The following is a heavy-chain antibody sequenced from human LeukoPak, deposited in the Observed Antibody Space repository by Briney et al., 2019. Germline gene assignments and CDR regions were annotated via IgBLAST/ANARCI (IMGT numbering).Heavy chain of an antibody. CDR3: ATYNGGWFDS. D-gene: IGHD1-14*01. Sequence: GGSLRLSCVASEFIFSDYWMSWVRQAPGKGLEWVANIKQGGREEKYVGSVKGRFAISRDNAKSTLYLQMDSLSGDDTAVYYCATYNGGWFDSWGRGTLVTVSS. CDR2: IKQGGREE. J-gene: IGHJ5*01. CDR1: EFIFSDYW. V-gene: IGHV3-7*03.